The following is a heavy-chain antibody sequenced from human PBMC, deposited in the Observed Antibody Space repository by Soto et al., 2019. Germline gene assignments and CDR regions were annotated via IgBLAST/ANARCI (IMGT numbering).Heavy chain of an antibody. CDR2: INPNSGGT. V-gene: IGHV1-2*04. CDR1: GYTFTGYY. Sequence: ASVKVSCKASGYTFTGYYMHWVRQAPGQGLEWMGWINPNSGGTNYAQKFQGWVTMTRDTSISTAYMVLSRLRSDDTAVYYCARDLTIFGVAPEDYYYYYGMDVWGQGTTVTV. J-gene: IGHJ6*02. D-gene: IGHD3-3*01. CDR3: ARDLTIFGVAPEDYYYYYGMDV.